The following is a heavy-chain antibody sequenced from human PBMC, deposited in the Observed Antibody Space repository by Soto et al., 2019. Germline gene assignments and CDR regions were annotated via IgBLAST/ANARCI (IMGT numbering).Heavy chain of an antibody. CDR2: IIPTLGIA. V-gene: IGHV1-69*04. D-gene: IGHD3-10*01. CDR1: GGTFSSYT. Sequence: GASVKVSCKASGGTFSSYTISWVRQAPGQGLEWMGRIIPTLGIANYAQKFQGRVTITADKSTSTAYMELSSLRSEDTAVYYCAREFTYYYGSGSYSGPPPPYGMDVWGQRTTVTGSS. J-gene: IGHJ6*02. CDR3: AREFTYYYGSGSYSGPPPPYGMDV.